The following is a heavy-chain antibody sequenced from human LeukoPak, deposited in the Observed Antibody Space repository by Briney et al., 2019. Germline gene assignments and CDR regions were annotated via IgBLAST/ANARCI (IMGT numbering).Heavy chain of an antibody. V-gene: IGHV3-33*01. D-gene: IGHD2-2*01. Sequence: GGSLRLSCAASGFTFSSYGMHWVRQAPGKGLEWVAVIWYDGSNKYYADSVKGRFTISRDNSKNTLYLQMNSLRAEDPAVYYCAREELVVVPAALDYWGQGTLVTVSS. J-gene: IGHJ4*02. CDR2: IWYDGSNK. CDR3: AREELVVVPAALDY. CDR1: GFTFSSYG.